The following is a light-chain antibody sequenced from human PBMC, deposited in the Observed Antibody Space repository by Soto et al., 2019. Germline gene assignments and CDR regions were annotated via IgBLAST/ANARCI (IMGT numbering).Light chain of an antibody. CDR2: QAS. V-gene: IGKV1-5*03. CDR3: QQYGDFYRT. Sequence: IQMTQSPSSLSASVGDRLTITCRASQSISIWLAWYQQRPGKAPKLLIYQASSLHSGVPSRFSGSGSGTEFTLTINSLQPDDSATYYCQQYGDFYRTFGQGTKVEIQ. J-gene: IGKJ1*01. CDR1: QSISIW.